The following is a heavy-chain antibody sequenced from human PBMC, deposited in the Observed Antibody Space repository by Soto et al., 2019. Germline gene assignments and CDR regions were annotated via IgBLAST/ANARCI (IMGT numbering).Heavy chain of an antibody. V-gene: IGHV1-18*01. CDR2: ISAYNGNT. Sequence: GASVKVSCKASVYTFTSYGISWVRQAPGQGLEWMGWISAYNGNTNYAQKLQGRVTMTTDTSTSTAYMELRSLRSDDTAVYYCARDRRQYGSGSYYSFPNFDYWGQGTLVTVS. D-gene: IGHD3-10*01. CDR1: VYTFTSYG. CDR3: ARDRRQYGSGSYYSFPNFDY. J-gene: IGHJ4*02.